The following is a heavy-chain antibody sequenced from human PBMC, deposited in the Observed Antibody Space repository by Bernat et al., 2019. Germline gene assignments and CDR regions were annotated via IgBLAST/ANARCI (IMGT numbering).Heavy chain of an antibody. D-gene: IGHD3-3*01. CDR1: GFSLSTSGVG. Sequence: QITLKESGPTLVKPTQTLTLTCTFSGFSLSTSGVGVGWIRQPPGKALEWLALIYWDDDKRYSPSLKSRLTITKDTSKNQVVLTMTNMDPVDTATYYCARSTYYDFWSEYDPGYYYYMDVWGKGTTVTVSS. V-gene: IGHV2-5*02. CDR2: IYWDDDK. J-gene: IGHJ6*03. CDR3: ARSTYYDFWSEYDPGYYYYMDV.